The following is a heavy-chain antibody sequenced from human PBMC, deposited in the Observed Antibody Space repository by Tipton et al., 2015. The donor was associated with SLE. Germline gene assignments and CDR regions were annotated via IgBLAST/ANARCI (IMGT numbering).Heavy chain of an antibody. CDR2: IYYSGST. V-gene: IGHV4-59*02. Sequence: TLSLTCTVSGGSVSSYYWSWIRQPPGKGLEWIGYIYYSGSTNYNPSLKSRVTISVDTSKNQFSLKLSSVTAADTAVYYCARQRDLDAFDIWGQGTMVIVSS. CDR3: ARQRDLDAFDI. CDR1: GGSVSSYY. D-gene: IGHD6-25*01. J-gene: IGHJ3*02.